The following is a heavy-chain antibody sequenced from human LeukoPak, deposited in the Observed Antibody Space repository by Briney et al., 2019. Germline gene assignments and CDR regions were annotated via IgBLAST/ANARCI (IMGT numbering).Heavy chain of an antibody. V-gene: IGHV1-18*01. Sequence: ASVKVSCKASGYTFTSYGISWVRQAPGQGLEWMGWISAYNGNTNYAQRLQGRVTMTTDTSTSTAYMDLRSLRSDDTAVYYCARVLSGSSLGRLDYWGQGTLVTVSS. J-gene: IGHJ4*02. CDR3: ARVLSGSSLGRLDY. CDR1: GYTFTSYG. CDR2: ISAYNGNT. D-gene: IGHD1-26*01.